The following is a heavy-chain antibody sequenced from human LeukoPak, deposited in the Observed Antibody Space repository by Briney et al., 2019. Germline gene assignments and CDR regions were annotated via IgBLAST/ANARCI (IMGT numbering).Heavy chain of an antibody. CDR3: ARGVYGMDV. CDR2: INSGSTT. CDR1: GFTFSSYW. J-gene: IGHJ6*02. Sequence: GGSLRLSCAASGFTFSSYWVHWVRQAPGKGLVWVSRINSGSTTGYADSVKGRFTISRDNAKNTLYLQMNSLRAEDTAVYYCARGVYGMDVWGQGTTVTVSS. V-gene: IGHV3-74*01.